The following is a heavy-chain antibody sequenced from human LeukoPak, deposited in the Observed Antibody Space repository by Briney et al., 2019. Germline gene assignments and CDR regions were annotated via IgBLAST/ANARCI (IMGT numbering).Heavy chain of an antibody. CDR1: GGSISSSNW. Sequence: PSGTLSLTCAVSGGSISSSNWWSWVRQPPGKGLEWIGEIYHSGSTNYNPSLKSRVIISVDTSKNQFSLKLSSVTAADTAVYYCXXXXARRWLQFLAPRYFDYWGQGTLVTVSS. D-gene: IGHD5-24*01. CDR2: IYHSGST. J-gene: IGHJ4*02. V-gene: IGHV4-4*02. CDR3: XXXXARRWLQFLAPRYFDY.